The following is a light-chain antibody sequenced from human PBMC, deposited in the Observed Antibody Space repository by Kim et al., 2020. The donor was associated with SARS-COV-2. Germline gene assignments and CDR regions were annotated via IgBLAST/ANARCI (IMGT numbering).Light chain of an antibody. Sequence: SPGERATLHCRASQSVSSSYLAWYQQKPGQAPRLLIYGASSRATGIPDRFSGSWSGTDFTLTISRLEPEDFVVYYCQQYGSSPLTFGGGTKVDIK. CDR2: GAS. V-gene: IGKV3-20*01. CDR1: QSVSSSY. CDR3: QQYGSSPLT. J-gene: IGKJ4*01.